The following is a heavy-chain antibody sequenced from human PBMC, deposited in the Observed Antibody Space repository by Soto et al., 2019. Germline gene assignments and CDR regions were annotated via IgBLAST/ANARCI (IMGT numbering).Heavy chain of an antibody. CDR1: GFTFSRHA. Sequence: EVQLLESGGGLVQPGGSLRLSCTASGFTFSRHAMTWVRQAPGKGLEWVSGLSDSGGSIYYADSVKGRFTISRANSMDTLYLQMNTLRAEDTAIYYCAKVSSGWYAGFFDLWGQGTLVTVSS. CDR3: AKVSSGWYAGFFDL. J-gene: IGHJ4*02. D-gene: IGHD2-8*01. V-gene: IGHV3-23*01. CDR2: LSDSGGSI.